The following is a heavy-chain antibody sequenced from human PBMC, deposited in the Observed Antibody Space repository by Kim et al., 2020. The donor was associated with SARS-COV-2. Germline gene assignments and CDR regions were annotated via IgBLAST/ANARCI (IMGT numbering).Heavy chain of an antibody. Sequence: NPSLKSRVTISVDTSKNQFSLKLSSVTAADTAVYYCARANYGDYGGAFDSWGQGTLVTVSS. J-gene: IGHJ4*02. V-gene: IGHV4-59*01. CDR3: ARANYGDYGGAFDS. D-gene: IGHD4-17*01.